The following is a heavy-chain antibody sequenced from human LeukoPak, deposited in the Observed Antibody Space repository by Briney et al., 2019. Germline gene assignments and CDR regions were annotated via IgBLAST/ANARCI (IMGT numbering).Heavy chain of an antibody. Sequence: SVKVSCKASGYTFTSYGISWVRQAPGQGLEWMGGIIPIFGTANYAQKFQGRVTITADESTSTAYMELSSLRSEDTAVYYCARGPIVGGFDYWGQGTLVTVSS. CDR1: GYTFTSYG. J-gene: IGHJ4*02. D-gene: IGHD1-26*01. CDR2: IIPIFGTA. V-gene: IGHV1-69*13. CDR3: ARGPIVGGFDY.